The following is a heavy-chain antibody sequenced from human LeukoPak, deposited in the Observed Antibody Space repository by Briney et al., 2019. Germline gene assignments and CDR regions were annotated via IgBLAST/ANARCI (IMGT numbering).Heavy chain of an antibody. V-gene: IGHV5-10-1*01. CDR2: IDPSDSYT. D-gene: IGHD2-2*01. CDR1: GYSFTSYW. J-gene: IGHJ3*02. CDR3: ARHVEYCSSTSCYCHNAFDI. Sequence: GESLRISCKGSGYSFTSYWISWVRQMPGKGLEWMGRIDPSDSYTNYSPSFQGHVTISADKSISTAYLQWSSLKASDTAMYYCARHVEYCSSTSCYCHNAFDIWGQGTMVTVSS.